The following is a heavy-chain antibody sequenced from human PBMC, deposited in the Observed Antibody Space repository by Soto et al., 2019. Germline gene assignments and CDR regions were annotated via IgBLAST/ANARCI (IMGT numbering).Heavy chain of an antibody. CDR3: AKGPWVVTTYDYFDY. CDR2: ISGSGGST. Sequence: GGSLRLSCAASGFTFSSYAMSWVRQAPGKGLEWVSAISGSGGSTYYADSVKGWFTISRDNSKNTLYLQMNSLRAEDTAVYYCAKGPWVVTTYDYFDYWGQGTLVTVSS. J-gene: IGHJ4*02. D-gene: IGHD2-21*02. CDR1: GFTFSSYA. V-gene: IGHV3-23*01.